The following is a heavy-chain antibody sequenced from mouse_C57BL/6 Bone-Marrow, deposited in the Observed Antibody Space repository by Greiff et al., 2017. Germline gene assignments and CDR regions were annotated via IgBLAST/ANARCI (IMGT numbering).Heavy chain of an antibody. J-gene: IGHJ1*03. CDR3: ARLRYFDV. CDR2: INPNNGGT. D-gene: IGHD1-1*01. CDR1: GYTFTDYN. V-gene: IGHV1-22*01. Sequence: EVQLQQSGPELVKPGASVKMSCKASGYTFTDYNMHWVKQSHGKSLEWIGYINPNNGGTSYNQKFKGKATLTVDTSSSTAYMQLSSLTSEDSAVYYCARLRYFDVWGKGTTVTVSS.